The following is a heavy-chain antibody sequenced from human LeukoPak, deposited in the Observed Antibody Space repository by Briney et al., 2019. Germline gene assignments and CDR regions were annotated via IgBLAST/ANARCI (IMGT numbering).Heavy chain of an antibody. CDR2: IYYSGST. J-gene: IGHJ1*01. D-gene: IGHD6-13*01. CDR3: ARAFSSSWYENFQH. Sequence: SETLSLTCTVSGGSISSSSYYWGWIRQPPGKGLEWIGSIYYSGSTYYNPSLKSRVTISVDTSKNQFSLKLTSVTAADTAVYYCARAFSSSWYENFQHWGQGTLVTVSS. CDR1: GGSISSSSYY. V-gene: IGHV4-39*07.